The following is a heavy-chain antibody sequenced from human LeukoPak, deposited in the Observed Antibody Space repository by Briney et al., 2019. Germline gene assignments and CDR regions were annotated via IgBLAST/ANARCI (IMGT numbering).Heavy chain of an antibody. D-gene: IGHD3-10*01. V-gene: IGHV4-39*01. J-gene: IGHJ3*01. CDR1: GGSISSSSSH. Sequence: KASETLSLSCAVSGGSISSSSSHWGWIRQSPGKGLEWIGSSSYTGKTYYNPSLLSRVSISVDTFNNQFSLTVTSVTAGDTAVYYCARIGHDFYGSGSSAVHLRGQGTRVTVSP. CDR2: SSYTGKT. CDR3: ARIGHDFYGSGSSAVHL.